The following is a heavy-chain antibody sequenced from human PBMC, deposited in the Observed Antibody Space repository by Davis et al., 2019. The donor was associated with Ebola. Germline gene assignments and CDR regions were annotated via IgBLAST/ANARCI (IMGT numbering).Heavy chain of an antibody. V-gene: IGHV3-30*04. Sequence: GESLKISCAASGFTFTNYAMHWVRQAPGKGLEWVALISYDGSDKSYADSVKGRFTISRDISKNTLFLQMNNVRREDTAIYYCARDLVGSSSGGHWGQGTLVTVSS. CDR1: GFTFTNYA. D-gene: IGHD1-26*01. CDR3: ARDLVGSSSGGH. CDR2: ISYDGSDK. J-gene: IGHJ4*02.